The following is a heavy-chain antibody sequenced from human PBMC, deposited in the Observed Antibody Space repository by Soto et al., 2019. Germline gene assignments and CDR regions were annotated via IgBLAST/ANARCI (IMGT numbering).Heavy chain of an antibody. CDR3: ARDRGYSYSFDY. J-gene: IGHJ4*02. D-gene: IGHD5-18*01. V-gene: IGHV3-21*01. CDR2: ISSSSSYI. CDR1: GFTFSSYS. Sequence: PGGSLRLSCAASGFTFSSYSMNWVRQAPGKGLEWVSSISSSSSYIYYADSVKGRFTISRDNAKNSLYLQMNSLRAEDTAVYYCARDRGYSYSFDYWGQGTLVTVSS.